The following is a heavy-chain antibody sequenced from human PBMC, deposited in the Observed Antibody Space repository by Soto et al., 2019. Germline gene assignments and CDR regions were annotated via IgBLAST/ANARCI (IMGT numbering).Heavy chain of an antibody. J-gene: IGHJ3*02. CDR2: IYYSGST. Sequence: SETLSLTCTVSGGSISSYYWSWIRQPPGKGLEWIGYIYYSGSTNYNPSLKSRVTISVDTSKNQFSLKLSSVTAADTAVYYCERDPGVLSSGYLFVFDIWGQGTMVTVSS. CDR3: ERDPGVLSSGYLFVFDI. V-gene: IGHV4-59*01. D-gene: IGHD3-22*01. CDR1: GGSISSYY.